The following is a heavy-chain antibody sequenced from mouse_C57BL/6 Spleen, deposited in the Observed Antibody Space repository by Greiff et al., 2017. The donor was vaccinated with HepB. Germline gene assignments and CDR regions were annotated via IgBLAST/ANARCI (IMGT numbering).Heavy chain of an antibody. CDR2: IYPGSGST. CDR3: ARWAYYSNYEDY. V-gene: IGHV1-55*01. CDR1: GYTFTSYW. J-gene: IGHJ2*01. Sequence: QVQLQQSGAELVKPGASVKMSCKASGYTFTSYWITWVKQRPGQGLEWIGDIYPGSGSTNYNEKFKSKATLTVDTSSSTAYMQLSSLTSEDSAVYYCARWAYYSNYEDYWGQGTTLTVSS. D-gene: IGHD2-5*01.